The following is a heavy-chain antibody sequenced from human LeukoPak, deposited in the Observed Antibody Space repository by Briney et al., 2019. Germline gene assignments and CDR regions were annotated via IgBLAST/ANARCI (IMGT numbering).Heavy chain of an antibody. CDR1: GGSFSGYY. CDR2: INHSGST. V-gene: IGHV4-34*01. Sequence: PSETLSLTCAVYGGSFSGYYWSLIRQPPGKGLEWIGEINHSGSTNYNPYLKSRVTISVDTSKNQFSLKLSSVTAADTAVYYCASATYGEMVYWGQGTLVTVSS. J-gene: IGHJ4*02. D-gene: IGHD4-17*01. CDR3: ASATYGEMVY.